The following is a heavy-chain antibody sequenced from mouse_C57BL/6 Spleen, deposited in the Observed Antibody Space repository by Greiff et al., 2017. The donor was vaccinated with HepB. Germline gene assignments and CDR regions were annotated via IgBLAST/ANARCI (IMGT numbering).Heavy chain of an antibody. D-gene: IGHD1-1*01. V-gene: IGHV1-22*01. J-gene: IGHJ2*01. CDR3: AKGGITTDFDY. CDR1: GYTFTDYN. CDR2: INPNNGGT. Sequence: VQLQQSGPELAKPGASVKMSCKASGYTFTDYNMHWVKQSHGKSLEWIGYINPNNGGTSYNQKFKGKATLTVNKSSSTAYMELRSLTSEDSAVYYCAKGGITTDFDYWGQGTTLTVSS.